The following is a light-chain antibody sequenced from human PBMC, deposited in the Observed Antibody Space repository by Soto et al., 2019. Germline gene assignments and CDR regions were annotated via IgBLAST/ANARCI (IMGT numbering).Light chain of an antibody. Sequence: SYELTQPPSVSVSPGQTASITCSGDKLGDKYACWCQQKPGQSPVLVIYQDSKRPSGIPERFSGSNSGNTATLTISGTQAMDEADYYCQAWDSSTASYVFGTGTKLTVL. CDR1: KLGDKY. CDR3: QAWDSSTASYV. J-gene: IGLJ1*01. CDR2: QDS. V-gene: IGLV3-1*01.